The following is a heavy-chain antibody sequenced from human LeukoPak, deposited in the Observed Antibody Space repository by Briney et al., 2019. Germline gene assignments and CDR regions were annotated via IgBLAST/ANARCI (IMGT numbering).Heavy chain of an antibody. CDR3: ARDRRYCSSTSCYNPSPSGY. J-gene: IGHJ4*02. CDR2: ISAYSGNT. Sequence: ASVKVSCKASGYTFTSYGISWVRQAPGQGLEWMGWISAYSGNTNYAQKLQGRVTMTTDTSTNTAYMELRSLRSDDTAVYYCARDRRYCSSTSCYNPSPSGYWGQGTLVTVSS. V-gene: IGHV1-18*01. D-gene: IGHD2-2*02. CDR1: GYTFTSYG.